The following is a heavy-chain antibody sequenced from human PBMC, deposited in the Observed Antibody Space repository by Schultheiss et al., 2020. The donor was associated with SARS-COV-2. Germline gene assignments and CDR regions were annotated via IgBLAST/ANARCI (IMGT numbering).Heavy chain of an antibody. J-gene: IGHJ4*02. D-gene: IGHD3-22*01. V-gene: IGHV3-11*04. CDR3: ARGTYYYDSGYFDY. Sequence: GESLKISCAASGFSFSDYYMSWIRQAPGKGLEWVSYITSSGSIIYYADSVKGRFTISRDNSKNTLYLQMNSLRAEDTAVYYCARGTYYYDSGYFDYWGQGTLVTVSS. CDR2: ITSSGSII. CDR1: GFSFSDYY.